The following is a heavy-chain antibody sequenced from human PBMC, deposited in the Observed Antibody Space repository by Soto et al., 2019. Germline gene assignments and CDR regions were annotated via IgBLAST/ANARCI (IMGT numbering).Heavy chain of an antibody. Sequence: SLRLSCAASGFTFSNYAMSWVRQAPGKGLEWVSAVSGSGGSTFYADSVKGRFTISRDNSKNTLYLQMNSLRAEDTAVYYCAKRLVPAPVDYWGQGTLVTVSS. CDR1: GFTFSNYA. CDR2: VSGSGGST. CDR3: AKRLVPAPVDY. V-gene: IGHV3-23*01. J-gene: IGHJ4*02. D-gene: IGHD3-10*01.